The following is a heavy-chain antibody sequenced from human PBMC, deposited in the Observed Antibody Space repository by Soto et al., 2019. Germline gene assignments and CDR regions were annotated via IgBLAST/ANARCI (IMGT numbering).Heavy chain of an antibody. CDR1: GGSISSGGYY. Sequence: PSETLSLTCTVSGGSISSGGYYWSWIRQHPGKGLEWIGYIYYSGSTYYNPSLKSRVTISVDTSKNQFSLKLSSVTAADTAVYYCARDSHDYGDFGWGYWGQGTLVTVSS. V-gene: IGHV4-31*03. D-gene: IGHD4-17*01. CDR2: IYYSGST. CDR3: ARDSHDYGDFGWGY. J-gene: IGHJ4*02.